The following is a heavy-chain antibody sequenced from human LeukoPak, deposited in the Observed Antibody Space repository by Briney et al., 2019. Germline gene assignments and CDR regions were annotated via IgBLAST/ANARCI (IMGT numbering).Heavy chain of an antibody. D-gene: IGHD3-22*01. Sequence: PGGSLRLSCAASGFTFSSYEMNWVRQAPGKGLEWVSYISSSGSTIYYADSVKGRFTISRDNAKNSLYLQMNSLRAEDTAVYYCAKDHGDSGYYPVDYWGQGTLVTVSS. CDR3: AKDHGDSGYYPVDY. V-gene: IGHV3-48*03. CDR1: GFTFSSYE. J-gene: IGHJ4*02. CDR2: ISSSGSTI.